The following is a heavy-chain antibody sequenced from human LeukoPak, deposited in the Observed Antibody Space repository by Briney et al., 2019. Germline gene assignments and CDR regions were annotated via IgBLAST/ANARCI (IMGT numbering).Heavy chain of an antibody. CDR1: GGSFSSYY. J-gene: IGHJ6*03. CDR3: AREVVATISGGYYYYMDV. Sequence: SETLSLTCAVYGGSFSSYYWSWIRQPPGKGLEWIGEINHSGSTNYNPSLKSRVTISVDTSKNQFSLKLSSVTAADTAVYYCAREVVATISGGYYYYMDVWGKGTTVTVSS. CDR2: INHSGST. V-gene: IGHV4-34*01. D-gene: IGHD5-12*01.